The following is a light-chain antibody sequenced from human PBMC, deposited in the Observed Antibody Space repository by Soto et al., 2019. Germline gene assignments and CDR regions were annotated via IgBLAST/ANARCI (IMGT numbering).Light chain of an antibody. CDR1: QSVSSY. V-gene: IGKV3-11*01. Sequence: EIVMTPSPATLSVSPGERATLSSSASQSVSSYLAWYQQKPGQAPRLLIYDASNRATGIPARFSGSGSGTDFTLTISSLEPEDFAVYYCQQRSNWPSITFGQGTRLEIK. J-gene: IGKJ5*01. CDR3: QQRSNWPSIT. CDR2: DAS.